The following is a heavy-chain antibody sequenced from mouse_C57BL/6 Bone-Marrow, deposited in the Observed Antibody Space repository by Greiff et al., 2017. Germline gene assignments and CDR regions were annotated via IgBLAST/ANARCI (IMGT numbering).Heavy chain of an antibody. J-gene: IGHJ3*01. D-gene: IGHD1-1*01. CDR3: ARGIIIPGAY. CDR2: IYPSDSET. CDR1: GYTFTSYW. V-gene: IGHV1-61*01. Sequence: VQLQQPGAELVRPGSSVKLSCKASGYTFTSYWVDWVKQRLGQGLEWIGNIYPSDSETHYNQKFKDKATWTVDKSSSTAYRQLSSLTSEDSAVYYCARGIIIPGAYWGQGTLVTVSA.